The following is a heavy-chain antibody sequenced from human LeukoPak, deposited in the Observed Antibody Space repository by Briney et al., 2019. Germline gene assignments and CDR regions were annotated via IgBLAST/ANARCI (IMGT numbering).Heavy chain of an antibody. CDR2: INHSGST. J-gene: IGHJ4*02. CDR1: GGSFSGYY. CDR3: ARGGGLSGSYRTAHSTIDY. D-gene: IGHD1-26*01. V-gene: IGHV4-34*01. Sequence: KPSETLSLTCAVYGGSFSGYYWSWIRQPPGKGLEWIGEINHSGSTNYNPSLKSRVTISVDTSKNQFSLKLSSVTAADTAVYYCARGGGLSGSYRTAHSTIDYWGQGTLVTVSS.